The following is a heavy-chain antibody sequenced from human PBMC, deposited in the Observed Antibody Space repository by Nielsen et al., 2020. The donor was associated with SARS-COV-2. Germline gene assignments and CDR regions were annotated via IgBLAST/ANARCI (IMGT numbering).Heavy chain of an antibody. V-gene: IGHV3-74*01. CDR3: ARDWSRAFDV. Sequence: GESLKISCEVSGFSLSYYWMHWVRQAPGKGLVWVARIASDGSSTSYADSVKGRFTISRDNAKKSMSLQMNNLRVEDTAVYYCARDWSRAFDVWGQGTMVTVSS. D-gene: IGHD2-8*02. CDR1: GFSLSYYW. J-gene: IGHJ3*01. CDR2: IASDGSST.